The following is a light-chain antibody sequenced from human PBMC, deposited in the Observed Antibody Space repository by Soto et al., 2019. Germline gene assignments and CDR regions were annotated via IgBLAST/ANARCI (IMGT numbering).Light chain of an antibody. V-gene: IGLV2-14*01. Sequence: QSALTQPASVSGSPGQSITISCTGTSSDVGDYNYVSWYQQHPGKAPKLMIYDVSNRPSGVSNRFSGSKSGSTASLTISGLQAEEGADYYCSSYTSSTTRVFGTGTKLTVL. CDR2: DVS. J-gene: IGLJ1*01. CDR1: SSDVGDYNY. CDR3: SSYTSSTTRV.